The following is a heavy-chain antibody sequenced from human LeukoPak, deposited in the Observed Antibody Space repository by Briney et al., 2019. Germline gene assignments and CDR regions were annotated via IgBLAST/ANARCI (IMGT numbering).Heavy chain of an antibody. Sequence: GRSLRLSCAASGFTFSYYGMHWVRQAPGKGLEWVAVISSDGSNKYYADSVKGRFTISRDNPKNTLFLEMNSLRAEDTAVYFCARDLGGSWEDYWGQGTLVTVSS. CDR2: ISSDGSNK. J-gene: IGHJ4*02. V-gene: IGHV3-30*03. D-gene: IGHD2-15*01. CDR3: ARDLGGSWEDY. CDR1: GFTFSYYG.